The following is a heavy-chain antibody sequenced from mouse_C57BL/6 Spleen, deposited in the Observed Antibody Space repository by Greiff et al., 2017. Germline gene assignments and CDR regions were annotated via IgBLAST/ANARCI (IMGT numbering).Heavy chain of an antibody. V-gene: IGHV1-53*01. CDR3: ASRGLYYDYGGYYFDY. CDR2: INPSNGGT. CDR1: GYTFTSYW. J-gene: IGHJ2*01. Sequence: QVQLQQPGTELVKPGASVKLSCKASGYTFTSYWMHWVKQRPGQGLEWIGNINPSNGGTNYNEKFKSKATLTVDKSSSTAYMQLSSLTSEDSAVDYCASRGLYYDYGGYYFDYWGQGTTLTVSS. D-gene: IGHD2-4*01.